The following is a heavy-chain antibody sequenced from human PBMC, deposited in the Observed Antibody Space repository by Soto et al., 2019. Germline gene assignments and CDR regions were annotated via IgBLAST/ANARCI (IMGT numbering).Heavy chain of an antibody. V-gene: IGHV5-51*01. D-gene: IGHD6-19*01. CDR1: GYSFTIYW. Sequence: AGESLKISCKGSGYSFTIYWIGWVRQMPGKGLERMGIIYPGDSDTRYSPSFQGQVTISADKSITTTYLQWGSLKASDTAIYYCARLFDTSGWYDYWGQGTLVTVSS. CDR3: ARLFDTSGWYDY. CDR2: IYPGDSDT. J-gene: IGHJ4*02.